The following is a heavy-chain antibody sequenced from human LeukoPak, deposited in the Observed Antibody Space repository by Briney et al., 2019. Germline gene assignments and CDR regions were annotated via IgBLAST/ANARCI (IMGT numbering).Heavy chain of an antibody. D-gene: IGHD4-17*01. V-gene: IGHV3-53*01. CDR3: ASRRDYYGDLNGDAFDI. CDR2: IYSGGST. J-gene: IGHJ3*02. Sequence: GGSLRLSCAASGFTVSSNYMSWVRQAPGKGLEWVSVIYSGGSTYYADSVKGRFTISRDNSKSTLYLQTNSLRAEDTAVYYCASRRDYYGDLNGDAFDIWGQGTMVTVSS. CDR1: GFTVSSNY.